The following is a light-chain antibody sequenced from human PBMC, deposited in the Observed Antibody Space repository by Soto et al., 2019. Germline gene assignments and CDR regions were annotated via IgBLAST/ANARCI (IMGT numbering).Light chain of an antibody. V-gene: IGKV3-11*01. CDR3: QQRSNWPT. CDR1: QNVNNF. Sequence: EVVLTQTQANLFVYLGEIAPFSCRASQNVNNFLAWYQQKPGQAPRLLIYDASNRATGIPARFSGSGSGTDFTLTISSLESEDFAIYYCQQRSNWPTFGQGTRLEIK. J-gene: IGKJ5*01. CDR2: DAS.